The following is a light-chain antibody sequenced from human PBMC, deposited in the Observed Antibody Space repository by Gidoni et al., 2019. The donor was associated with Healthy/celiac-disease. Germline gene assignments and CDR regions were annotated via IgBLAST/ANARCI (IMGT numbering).Light chain of an antibody. Sequence: QSVLTQPPSVSGAPGQRVTISCTGSSSNIGAGYDVHWYQQLPGTAPKLLIYGNSNRPSGVPDRLSGSKSGTSDSLAITGLQAEDEADYYCQSYDSSLSGFYVFGTGTKVTVL. CDR2: GNS. V-gene: IGLV1-40*01. J-gene: IGLJ1*01. CDR1: SSNIGAGYD. CDR3: QSYDSSLSGFYV.